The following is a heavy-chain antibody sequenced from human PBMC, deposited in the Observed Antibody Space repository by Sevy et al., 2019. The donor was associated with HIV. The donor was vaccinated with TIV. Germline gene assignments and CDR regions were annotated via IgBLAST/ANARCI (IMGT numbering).Heavy chain of an antibody. D-gene: IGHD4-17*01. CDR1: GFPFSRHS. CDR2: ISSSGYI. Sequence: GGSLRLSCVASGFPFSRHSMNWVRQAPGKGLEWVSSISSSGYIYSPDSLKGRFTISRDNAKNSVYLQMNSLRHEDTAVYYCARDDFGDYDFDSWGQGTLVTVSS. CDR3: ARDDFGDYDFDS. J-gene: IGHJ4*02. V-gene: IGHV3-21*01.